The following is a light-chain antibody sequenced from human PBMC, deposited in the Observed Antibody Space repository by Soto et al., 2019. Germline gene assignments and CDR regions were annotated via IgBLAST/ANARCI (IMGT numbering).Light chain of an antibody. CDR2: EVN. V-gene: IGLV2-8*01. J-gene: IGLJ1*01. Sequence: QSALTQPPSASGSPGQSVAISCTETRSDVGGYNYVSWYQQHPGKAPKLMIYEVNKRPSGVPDRFSGSKSGNTASLTVSGLQAEDEADYYCSSYAGSSNVFGTGTKLTVL. CDR1: RSDVGGYNY. CDR3: SSYAGSSNV.